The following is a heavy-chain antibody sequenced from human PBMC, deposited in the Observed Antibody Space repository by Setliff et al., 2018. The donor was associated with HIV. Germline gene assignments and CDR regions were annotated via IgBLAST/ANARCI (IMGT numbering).Heavy chain of an antibody. D-gene: IGHD6-25*01. CDR3: ARQGAATGHSFDS. CDR1: GVPTSASTYY. J-gene: IGHJ4*02. CDR2: ISHSGKT. Sequence: NPSETLSLTCTVSGVPTSASTYYWGWIRQPPGKGLDWIGYISHSGKTYYNPSLKSRVTISVDTSNNHFSLRLNSVTAADTAIYYCARQGAATGHSFDSWGPGALVTVSS. V-gene: IGHV4-39*01.